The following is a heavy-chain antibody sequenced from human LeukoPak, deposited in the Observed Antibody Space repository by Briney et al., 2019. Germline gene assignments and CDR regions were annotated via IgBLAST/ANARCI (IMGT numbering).Heavy chain of an antibody. CDR2: IIPIFGTA. Sequence: ASVKVSCKASGYTFTSYGISWVRQAPGQGLEWTGGIIPIFGTANYAQKFQGRVTITADESTSTAYMELSSLRSEDTAVYYCARTPSASDYYDSSGYYSYNWFDPWGQGTLVTVSS. D-gene: IGHD3-22*01. CDR3: ARTPSASDYYDSSGYYSYNWFDP. J-gene: IGHJ5*02. CDR1: GYTFTSYG. V-gene: IGHV1-69*13.